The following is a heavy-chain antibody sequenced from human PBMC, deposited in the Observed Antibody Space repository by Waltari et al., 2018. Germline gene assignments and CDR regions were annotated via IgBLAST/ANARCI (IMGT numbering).Heavy chain of an antibody. V-gene: IGHV3-33*01. J-gene: IGHJ4*02. Sequence: QVQLVESGGGVVQPGRSLRLSCAASGFTFSSYGMPWVRQAPGQGLEWVAVIWYDGSNKYYADSVKGRFTISRDNSKNTLYLQMNSLRAEDTAVYYCASGYDYVWGSYPSEYWGQGTLVTVSS. CDR2: IWYDGSNK. CDR1: GFTFSSYG. D-gene: IGHD3-16*02. CDR3: ASGYDYVWGSYPSEY.